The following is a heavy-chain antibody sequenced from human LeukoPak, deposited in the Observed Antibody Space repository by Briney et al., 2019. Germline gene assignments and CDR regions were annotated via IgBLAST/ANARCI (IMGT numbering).Heavy chain of an antibody. CDR1: GYTFTGYY. CDR2: INPNSGGT. J-gene: IGHJ4*02. Sequence: GASVKVSCKASGYTFTGYYMHWVRQAPGQGLEWMGWINPNSGGTNYAQKFQGRVTMTRDTSISTAYMELSRLRSDDTAVYYCAREPITYYYDSSGYWGFDYWGQGTLVTVSS. CDR3: AREPITYYYDSSGYWGFDY. D-gene: IGHD3-22*01. V-gene: IGHV1-2*02.